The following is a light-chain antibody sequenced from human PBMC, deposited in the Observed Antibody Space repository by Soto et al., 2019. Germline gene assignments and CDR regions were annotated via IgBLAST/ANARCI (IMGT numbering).Light chain of an antibody. J-gene: IGLJ1*01. CDR3: SSYTSGSTRDV. CDR2: DVG. Sequence: QSALTQPASVSGSPGQSITISCTGTTSDVGGYNYVSWYQHHPGKAPKLMIYDVGNRPSGVSNRFSGSKSGNTASLTISGLQAEDEADYYCSSYTSGSTRDVFGAGTKLTVL. V-gene: IGLV2-14*03. CDR1: TSDVGGYNY.